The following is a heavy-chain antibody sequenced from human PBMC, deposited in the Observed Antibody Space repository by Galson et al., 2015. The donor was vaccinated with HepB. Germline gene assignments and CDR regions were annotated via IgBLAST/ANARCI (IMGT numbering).Heavy chain of an antibody. V-gene: IGHV3-23*01. CDR3: ATGFKLAGAA. CDR1: GFTFNSYW. Sequence: SLRLSCAASGFTFNSYWMNWVRQTPGKGLEWVSSISKSATVTYYVDSVKGRFTISRDDSKSTLYLQMNGLRAEDTAIYYCATGFKLAGAAWGQGTLVTVSS. D-gene: IGHD6-19*01. J-gene: IGHJ5*02. CDR2: ISKSATVT.